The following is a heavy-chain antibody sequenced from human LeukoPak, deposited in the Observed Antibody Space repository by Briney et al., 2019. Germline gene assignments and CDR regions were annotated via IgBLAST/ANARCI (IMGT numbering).Heavy chain of an antibody. J-gene: IGHJ4*02. V-gene: IGHV4-34*01. CDR2: INRSGST. CDR1: GGSFSGYY. Sequence: SETLSLTCAVYGGSFSGYYWSWIRQPPGKGLEWIGEINRSGSTNYNPSLKSRVTISVDTSKNQFSLKLSSVTAADTAVYYCARGLGRSVDYWGQGTLVTVSS. D-gene: IGHD3-3*01. CDR3: ARGLGRSVDY.